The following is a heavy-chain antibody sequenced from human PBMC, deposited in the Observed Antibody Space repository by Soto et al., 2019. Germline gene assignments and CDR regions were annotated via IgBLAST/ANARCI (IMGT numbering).Heavy chain of an antibody. D-gene: IGHD2-15*01. Sequence: GGSLRLSCAASGFTFSSYAMSWVRQAPGKGLEWVSAISGSGGSTYYADSVKGRFTISRDNSKNTLYLQMNSLRAEDTAVYYCAKGHHCSGGSCYLDYWGQGTLVTVSS. V-gene: IGHV3-23*01. CDR1: GFTFSSYA. J-gene: IGHJ4*02. CDR2: ISGSGGST. CDR3: AKGHHCSGGSCYLDY.